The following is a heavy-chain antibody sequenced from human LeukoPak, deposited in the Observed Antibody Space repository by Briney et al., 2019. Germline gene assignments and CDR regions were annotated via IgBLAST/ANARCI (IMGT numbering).Heavy chain of an antibody. J-gene: IGHJ4*02. Sequence: PGGSLRLSCAASGFTFSSYAMHWVRQAPGKGLEWVAVISYDGSNKYYADSVKGRFTISRDSSKNTLYLQMNSLRAEDTAVYYCARAGGEYQLLYSGGVDYWGQGTLVTVSS. CDR1: GFTFSSYA. CDR2: ISYDGSNK. CDR3: ARAGGEYQLLYSGGVDY. D-gene: IGHD2-2*02. V-gene: IGHV3-30-3*01.